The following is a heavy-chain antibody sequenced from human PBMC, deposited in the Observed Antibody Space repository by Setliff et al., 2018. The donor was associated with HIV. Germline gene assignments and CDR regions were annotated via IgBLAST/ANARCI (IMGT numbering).Heavy chain of an antibody. CDR3: ARAYDYSNYFHYYMDV. CDR2: MYSSGST. V-gene: IGHV4-4*07. CDR1: GGSISSYY. J-gene: IGHJ6*03. Sequence: SETLSLTCSVSGGSISSYYWSWIRQPAGKGLEWIGRMYSSGSTNYNPSLKSRVIMAVDTSKNEFSLKLSSLTAADTAVYYCARAYDYSNYFHYYMDVWGKGTTVTVSS. D-gene: IGHD4-4*01.